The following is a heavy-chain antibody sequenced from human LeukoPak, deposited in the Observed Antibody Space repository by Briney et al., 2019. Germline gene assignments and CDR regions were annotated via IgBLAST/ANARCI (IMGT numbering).Heavy chain of an antibody. J-gene: IGHJ4*02. CDR1: GGSISSSSYY. CDR2: IYYSGST. Sequence: PSETLSLTCTVSGGSISSSSYYWGWIRQPPGKGLEWIGSIYYSGSTNYNPSLKSRVTISVDTSKNQFSLKLSSVTAADTAVYYCARAYILTGYYGPDPGYYFDYWGQGTLVTVSS. D-gene: IGHD3-9*01. V-gene: IGHV4-39*07. CDR3: ARAYILTGYYGPDPGYYFDY.